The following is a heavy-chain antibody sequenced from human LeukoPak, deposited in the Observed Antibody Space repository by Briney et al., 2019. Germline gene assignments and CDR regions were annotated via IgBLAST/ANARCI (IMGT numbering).Heavy chain of an antibody. CDR3: ARGRKDIVVVPAAMFGY. J-gene: IGHJ4*02. Sequence: PSETLSLTCAVYGGSFSGYYWSWIRQPPGKGLEWIGEINHSGSTNYNPSLKSRVTISVDTSKNQFSLKLSSVTAADTAVYYCARGRKDIVVVPAAMFGYWGQGTLVTVSS. D-gene: IGHD2-2*01. V-gene: IGHV4-34*01. CDR2: INHSGST. CDR1: GGSFSGYY.